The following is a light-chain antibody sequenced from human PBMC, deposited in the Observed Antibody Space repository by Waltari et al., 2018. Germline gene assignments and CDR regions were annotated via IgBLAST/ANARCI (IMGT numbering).Light chain of an antibody. Sequence: DXQMTXSPSTLSASVGDRVTLTCRASQRIGSSLAWYQQKPGKAPTLLIYQASSLESGVPSRFSGGGSGTEFTLTISSLQPDDFATYYCQQYFSYSPGFTFGGGTKVEIK. J-gene: IGKJ4*01. CDR2: QAS. V-gene: IGKV1-5*03. CDR1: QRIGSS. CDR3: QQYFSYSPGFT.